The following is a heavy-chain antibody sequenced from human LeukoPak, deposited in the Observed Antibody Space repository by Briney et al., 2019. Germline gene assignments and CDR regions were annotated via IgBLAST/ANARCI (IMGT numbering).Heavy chain of an antibody. CDR3: ARGIVGAMGDYFDY. V-gene: IGHV4-34*01. Sequence: PSETLSLTCAVYGGSFSGYYWSWIRQPPGKGLEWIGEINHSGSTNYNPSLKSRVTISVDTSKNQFSLKLSSVAAADTAVYYCARGIVGAMGDYFDYWGQGTLVTVSS. CDR2: INHSGST. D-gene: IGHD1-26*01. J-gene: IGHJ4*02. CDR1: GGSFSGYY.